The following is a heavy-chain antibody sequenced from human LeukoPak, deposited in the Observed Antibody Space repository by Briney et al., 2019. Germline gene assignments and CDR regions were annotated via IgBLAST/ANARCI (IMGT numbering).Heavy chain of an antibody. CDR3: ARNRDGYNSFDY. CDR2: IYYSGSS. D-gene: IGHD5-24*01. CDR1: GGSINNGGYY. V-gene: IGHV4-31*03. J-gene: IGHJ4*02. Sequence: SQTLSLTCTVSGGSINNGGYYWSWIRQHPGKGLEWIGYIYYSGSSYYNPSLRSRVTTSVDTSKNHFSLKLSSVTAADTAVYYCARNRDGYNSFDYWGQGTLVTVSS.